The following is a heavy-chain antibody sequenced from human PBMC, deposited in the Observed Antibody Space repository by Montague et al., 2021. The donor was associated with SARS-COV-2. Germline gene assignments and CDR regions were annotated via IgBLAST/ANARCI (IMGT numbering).Heavy chain of an antibody. Sequence: SETLSLTCTVSGGSISSSSYYWGWIRQPPGKGLEWIGSIYYTGSTYCNPSLKSRVTMSVDKSNNLFSLELSSVTAVDTAVYYCAKSADHNYFLDSWGQGTPVTVSS. J-gene: IGHJ4*02. CDR2: IYYTGST. CDR1: GGSISSSSYY. V-gene: IGHV4-39*07. CDR3: AKSADHNYFLDS. D-gene: IGHD5-24*01.